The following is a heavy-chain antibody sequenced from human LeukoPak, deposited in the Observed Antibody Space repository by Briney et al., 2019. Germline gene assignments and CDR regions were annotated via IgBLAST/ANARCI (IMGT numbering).Heavy chain of an antibody. J-gene: IGHJ4*02. V-gene: IGHV3-23*01. CDR3: AKRNYYFDY. CDR1: GFTFSRYR. CDR2: ISDSGGST. Sequence: PGGSLRLSCAASGFTFSRYRMSWVRQAPGKGLEWVSSISDSGGSTYYADSVRGWFTISRDNSKNTLYLQMNSLRAEDTAVYYCAKRNYYFDYWGQGTLVTVSS. D-gene: IGHD1-14*01.